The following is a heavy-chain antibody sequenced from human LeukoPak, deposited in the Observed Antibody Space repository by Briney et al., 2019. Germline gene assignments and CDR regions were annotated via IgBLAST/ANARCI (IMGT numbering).Heavy chain of an antibody. D-gene: IGHD1-26*01. CDR3: ATTTIRLGY. CDR1: GGSISSSSYY. CDR2: IYYSGRT. V-gene: IGHV4-39*07. Sequence: SETLSLTCIVSGGSISSSSYYWGWIRQPPGKGLEWIGSIYYSGRTYYNPSLKSRVTISVDTSKKQFSLKLSSVTAADTAVYYCATTTIRLGYWGQGTLVTVSS. J-gene: IGHJ4*02.